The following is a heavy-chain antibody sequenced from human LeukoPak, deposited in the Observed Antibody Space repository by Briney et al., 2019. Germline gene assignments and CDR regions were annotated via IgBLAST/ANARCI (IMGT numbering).Heavy chain of an antibody. CDR2: ISHDGRTK. D-gene: IGHD5-24*01. CDR3: ARPSPPGDGYNPPDH. Sequence: GESLKISCVVSGFNFDNFAMHWVRQPLGKGLEWVAVISHDGRTKYYADSMKGRITISRDNSKNTLFLQMNNLRSEDTAVYFCARPSPPGDGYNPPDHWGQGTLVTVSS. J-gene: IGHJ4*02. CDR1: GFNFDNFA. V-gene: IGHV3-30*04.